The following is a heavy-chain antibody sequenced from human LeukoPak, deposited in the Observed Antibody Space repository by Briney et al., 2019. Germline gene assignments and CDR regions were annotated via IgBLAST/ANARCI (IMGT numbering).Heavy chain of an antibody. D-gene: IGHD3-22*01. Sequence: PSETLSLTCTVSGGSISSSGYYWGWIRQPPGKGLVWIGSFYYSGSTYYNPSLNSRVTISVDTSKNQFSLKLTSVTAADTALYYCARRIYYDTTGYQYFFDYWGQGTLVTVSS. V-gene: IGHV4-39*01. CDR3: ARRIYYDTTGYQYFFDY. CDR2: FYYSGST. J-gene: IGHJ4*02. CDR1: GGSISSSGYY.